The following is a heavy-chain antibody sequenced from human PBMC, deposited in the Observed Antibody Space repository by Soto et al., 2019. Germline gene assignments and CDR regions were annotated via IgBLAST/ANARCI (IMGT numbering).Heavy chain of an antibody. CDR1: GFTFSSYA. V-gene: IGHV3-23*01. CDR2: ISGSGGST. J-gene: IGHJ4*02. CDR3: AKXNSQWIYSXPGKTFDY. Sequence: EVQLLESGGGLVQPGGXLRLSCXASGFTFSSYAMSWVRQAPXXXLEWVXXISGSGGSTYYADSVKGRFTISRDNSKNTLYLQMNSLRAEDTAVYYCAKXNSQWIYSXPGKTFDYWGQGTLVTVSS. D-gene: IGHD5-18*01.